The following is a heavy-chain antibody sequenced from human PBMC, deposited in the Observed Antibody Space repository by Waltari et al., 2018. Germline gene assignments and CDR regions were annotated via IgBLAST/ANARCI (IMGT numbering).Heavy chain of an antibody. CDR1: GYTFNSYG. Sequence: QVQLVQSGSEVKKPGASLKVSCKASGYTFNSYGISWLRQAPGQGLEWMVCISAYNGNTNYTQKLQGRGTMNTETSTGTAYMELRRLRADDTAVYYCARDEGRNYGSGSYYNGWFDPWGQGTLVTVSS. V-gene: IGHV1-18*01. CDR3: ARDEGRNYGSGSYYNGWFDP. J-gene: IGHJ5*02. D-gene: IGHD3-10*01. CDR2: ISAYNGNT.